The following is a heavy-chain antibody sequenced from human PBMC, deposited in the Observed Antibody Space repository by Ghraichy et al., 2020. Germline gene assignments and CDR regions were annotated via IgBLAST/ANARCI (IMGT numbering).Heavy chain of an antibody. D-gene: IGHD4-17*01. CDR3: ARGTDVPYGDLDY. J-gene: IGHJ4*02. CDR2: INHSGST. Sequence: SQTLSLTCAVYGGSFSGYYWSWIRQPPGKGLEWIGEINHSGSTNYNPSLKSRVTISVDTSKNQFSLKLSSVTAADTAVYYCARGTDVPYGDLDYWGQGTLVTVSS. CDR1: GGSFSGYY. V-gene: IGHV4-34*01.